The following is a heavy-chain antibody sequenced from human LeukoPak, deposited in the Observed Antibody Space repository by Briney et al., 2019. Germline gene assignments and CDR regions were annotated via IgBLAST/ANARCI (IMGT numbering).Heavy chain of an antibody. D-gene: IGHD1-14*01. CDR2: RYYRGKGYY. V-gene: IGHV6-1*01. Sequence: SQTLSLTCALPRDRVSGNTASSNWTRHSPSRGLEWLGRRYYRGKGYYDYAVSVKGRIAINPDESKNQFSLQLSSVTPEDTAVYYCARGTGSYWHFDLWDRGTRVTVSS. CDR3: ARGTGSYWHFDL. CDR1: RDRVSGNTAS. J-gene: IGHJ2*01.